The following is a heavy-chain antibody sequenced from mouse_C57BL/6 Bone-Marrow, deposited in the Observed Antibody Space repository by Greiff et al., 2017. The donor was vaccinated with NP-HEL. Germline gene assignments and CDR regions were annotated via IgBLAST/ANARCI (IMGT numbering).Heavy chain of an antibody. D-gene: IGHD2-1*01. CDR3: AREFYGNFYFDY. CDR1: GYTFTSYW. CDR2: IDPSDSYT. V-gene: IGHV1-69*01. Sequence: QVQLQQPGAELVMPGASVKLSCKASGYTFTSYWMHWVKQRPGQGLEWIGAIDPSDSYTNYNKKFKGKSTLTVAKSSSTAYMQLSRLTSEDSAVYYCAREFYGNFYFDYWGQGTTLTVSS. J-gene: IGHJ2*01.